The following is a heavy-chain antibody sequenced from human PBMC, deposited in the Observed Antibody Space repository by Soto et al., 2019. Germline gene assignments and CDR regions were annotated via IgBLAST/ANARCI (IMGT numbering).Heavy chain of an antibody. Sequence: EVQLVESGGGLVQPGGSLRLSCAAPGFSFSSYSMNWVRQAPGKGLEWVSYISSSSSTISYADSVKGRFTMSRDNAKNSLYLQMSSLRADDTAVYFCARERSGSYDCWGPGTLVTVSS. D-gene: IGHD1-26*01. J-gene: IGHJ4*02. CDR3: ARERSGSYDC. V-gene: IGHV3-48*01. CDR2: ISSSSSTI. CDR1: GFSFSSYS.